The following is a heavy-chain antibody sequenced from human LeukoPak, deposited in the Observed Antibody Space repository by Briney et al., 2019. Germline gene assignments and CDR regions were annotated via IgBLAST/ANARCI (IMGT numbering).Heavy chain of an antibody. J-gene: IGHJ4*02. CDR3: ARGRRIVVVPAANRLFDY. Sequence: SETLSLICAVYGGSFSGYYWSWIRQPPGKGLEWIGEINHSGSTNYNPSLKSRVTISVDTSKNQFSLKLSSVTAADTAVYYCARGRRIVVVPAANRLFDYWGQGTLVTVSS. CDR2: INHSGST. CDR1: GGSFSGYY. D-gene: IGHD2-2*01. V-gene: IGHV4-34*01.